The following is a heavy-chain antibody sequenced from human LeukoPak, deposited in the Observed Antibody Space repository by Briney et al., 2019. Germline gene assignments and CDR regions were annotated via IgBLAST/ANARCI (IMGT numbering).Heavy chain of an antibody. V-gene: IGHV3-23*01. D-gene: IGHD6-13*01. J-gene: IGHJ4*02. CDR2: ISGSGGKT. CDR1: GFPFSTYG. Sequence: GGSLRLSCAASGFPFSTYGMLCVRQAPGEGLEWVSNISGSGGKTNYADSVKGRFTISRDNSKHTLYLQMNSLRAEETAVYYCEKTPIAAVDYWGQGTLVTVSS. CDR3: EKTPIAAVDY.